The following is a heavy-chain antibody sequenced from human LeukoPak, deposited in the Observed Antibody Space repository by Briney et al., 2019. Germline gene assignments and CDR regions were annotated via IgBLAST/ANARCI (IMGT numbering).Heavy chain of an antibody. CDR1: GFTFSSSW. CDR3: AREGSGYYIDH. CDR2: INSDGSST. Sequence: GGSLRLSCAASGFTFSSSWMHWVRQAPEKGLVWVSRINSDGSSTSYADSVKGRFTISRDNAKNSLYLQMNSLRAEDTAVYFCAREGSGYYIDHWGQGTLVTVSS. D-gene: IGHD3-22*01. V-gene: IGHV3-74*01. J-gene: IGHJ4*02.